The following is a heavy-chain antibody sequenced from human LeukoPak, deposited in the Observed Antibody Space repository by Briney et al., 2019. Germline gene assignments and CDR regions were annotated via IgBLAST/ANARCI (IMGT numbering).Heavy chain of an antibody. Sequence: PSETLSLTCTVSGYSIRSGYYWGWIRQPPGKGLEWIGSVYHSGNTYDNPSLKSRVTISVDTSKNQFSLKLSSVTAADTAVYYCARGLPMYSSSWYVYYYYMDVWGKGTTVTVSS. D-gene: IGHD6-13*01. J-gene: IGHJ6*03. V-gene: IGHV4-38-2*02. CDR3: ARGLPMYSSSWYVYYYYMDV. CDR2: VYHSGNT. CDR1: GYSIRSGYY.